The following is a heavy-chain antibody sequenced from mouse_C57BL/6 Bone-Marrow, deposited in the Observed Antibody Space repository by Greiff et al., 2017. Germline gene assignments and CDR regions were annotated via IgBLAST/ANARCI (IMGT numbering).Heavy chain of an antibody. CDR2: IDPSGSYT. V-gene: IGHV1-50*01. CDR1: GYTFTSYW. D-gene: IGHD2-2*01. CDR3: AHLWLRNY. J-gene: IGHJ2*01. Sequence: QVQLQQPGAELVKPGASVKLSCKASGYTFTSYWMQWVKQRPGQGLEWIGEIDPSGSYTNYNQKFKGKATLSVDTSSSTAYMQLSSLTSEDSAVYYCAHLWLRNYWGQGTTLTVSS.